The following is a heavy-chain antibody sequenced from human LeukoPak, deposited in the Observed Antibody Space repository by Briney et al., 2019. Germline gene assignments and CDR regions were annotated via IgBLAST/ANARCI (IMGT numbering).Heavy chain of an antibody. J-gene: IGHJ3*02. CDR3: AREATPIVRVAGAWYGAFDI. Sequence: ASVKVSFKGSGYTFTSYDINLVRQATGQGLERMGWMNPKSGNTGYAQKLQGRVTITRNTSISTAYMELSSLRSDDTAVYYCAREATPIVRVAGAWYGAFDIWGQGTMVTVSS. D-gene: IGHD6-19*01. CDR2: MNPKSGNT. V-gene: IGHV1-8*01. CDR1: GYTFTSYD.